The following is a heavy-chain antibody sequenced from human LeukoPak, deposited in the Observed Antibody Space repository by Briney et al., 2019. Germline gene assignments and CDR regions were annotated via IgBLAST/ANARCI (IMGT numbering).Heavy chain of an antibody. CDR2: ISGSGGST. V-gene: IGHV3-23*01. D-gene: IGHD3-10*01. CDR1: GFSFSSYA. Sequence: PGGSLRLSCAASGFSFSSYAMSWVRQAPGKGLEWVSGISGSGGSTYYADSVKGRFTISRDNSRNTLYLQMNSLRAEDTAVYYCARSDLSKGDGTAGLFDHWGQGTLVTVSS. CDR3: ARSDLSKGDGTAGLFDH. J-gene: IGHJ4*02.